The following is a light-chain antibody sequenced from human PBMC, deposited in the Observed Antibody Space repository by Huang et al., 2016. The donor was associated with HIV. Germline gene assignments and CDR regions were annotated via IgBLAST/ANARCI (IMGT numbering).Light chain of an antibody. CDR3: QQYYDSPLT. Sequence: DILMTQSPDSLAVSLGERATINCRSSRSLLHSSNNENYVAWYQKKPGQPPKLLIYWASARESGVADRFSGGGSGTDFTLTIRSLQAEDVAVYYCQQYYDSPLTFGGGTKVEI. CDR2: WAS. J-gene: IGKJ4*01. V-gene: IGKV4-1*01. CDR1: RSLLHSSNNENY.